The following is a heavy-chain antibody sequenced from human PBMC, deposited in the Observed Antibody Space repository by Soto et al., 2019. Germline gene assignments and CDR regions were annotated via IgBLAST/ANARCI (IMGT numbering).Heavy chain of an antibody. CDR1: GGSISSYY. CDR2: IYYSGST. J-gene: IGHJ4*02. V-gene: IGHV4-59*01. CDR3: ARDHPGSSWFDY. D-gene: IGHD6-13*01. Sequence: PSETLSLTCTVSGGSISSYYWSWIRQPPGKGLEWIGYIYYSGSTSYNPSLKSRVTILVDTSKNQFSLKLSSVTAADTAVYYCARDHPGSSWFDYWGQGTLVTVSS.